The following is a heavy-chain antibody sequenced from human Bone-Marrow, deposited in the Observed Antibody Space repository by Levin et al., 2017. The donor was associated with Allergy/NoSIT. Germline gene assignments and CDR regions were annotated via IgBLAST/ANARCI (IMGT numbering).Heavy chain of an antibody. CDR1: GFTFSSYA. V-gene: IGHV3-23*01. CDR2: ISGSGGYT. Sequence: GESLKISCAASGFTFSSYAMSWVRQAPGKGLEWVSAISGSGGYTYSADSVKGRFTVSRDNSNNTLYLQMDSLRAEDTAVYYCAREYYYASGTYDDWGQGTLVTVSS. CDR3: AREYYYASGTYDD. J-gene: IGHJ4*02. D-gene: IGHD3-10*01.